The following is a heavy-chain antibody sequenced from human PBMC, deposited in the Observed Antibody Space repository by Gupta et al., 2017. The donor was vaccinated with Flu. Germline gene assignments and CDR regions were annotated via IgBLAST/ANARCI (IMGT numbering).Heavy chain of an antibody. CDR2: MNPNSGNT. CDR1: GYTFTSYD. Sequence: QVQLVQSGAEVKKPGASVKVSCKASGYTFTSYDINWVRQATGQGLEWMGWMNPNSGNTGYAQKFQGRVTMTRNTSISTAYMELSSLRSEDTAVYYCARGRSDTQWLVLGATDYWGQGTLVTVSS. V-gene: IGHV1-8*01. J-gene: IGHJ4*02. CDR3: ARGRSDTQWLVLGATDY. D-gene: IGHD6-19*01.